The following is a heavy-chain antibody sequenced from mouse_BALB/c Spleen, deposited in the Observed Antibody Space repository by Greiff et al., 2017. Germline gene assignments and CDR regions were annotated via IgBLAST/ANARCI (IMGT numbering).Heavy chain of an antibody. V-gene: IGHV5-17*02. Sequence: EVHLVESGGGLVQPGGSRKLSCAASGFTFSSFGMHWVRQAPEKGLEWVAYISSGSSTIYYADTVKGRFTISRDNPKNTLFLQMTSLRSEDTAMYYCARSGNSYYFDYWGEGTTLTVSS. CDR1: GFTFSSFG. D-gene: IGHD2-1*01. J-gene: IGHJ2*01. CDR2: ISSGSSTI. CDR3: ARSGNSYYFDY.